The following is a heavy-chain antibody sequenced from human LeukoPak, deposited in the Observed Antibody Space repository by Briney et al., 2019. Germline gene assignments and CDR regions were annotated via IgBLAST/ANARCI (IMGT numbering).Heavy chain of an antibody. CDR1: GFTFSTFA. CDR2: LSYDGSNN. V-gene: IGHV3-30-3*01. CDR3: AKDRGIAVAGFDY. Sequence: GGSLRLSCAASGFTFSTFAMHWVRQAPGKGLEWLAVLSYDGSNNDYADSAKGRFTISRDNSKNTLYLQMNSLRAEDTAVYYCAKDRGIAVAGFDYWGQGTLVTVSS. D-gene: IGHD6-19*01. J-gene: IGHJ4*02.